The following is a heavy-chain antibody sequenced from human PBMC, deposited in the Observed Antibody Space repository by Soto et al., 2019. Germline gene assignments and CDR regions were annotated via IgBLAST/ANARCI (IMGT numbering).Heavy chain of an antibody. J-gene: IGHJ5*02. CDR2: IYHSGST. V-gene: IGHV4-30-2*01. CDR3: AGVRGPYCGGECYPPTPNWFDP. CDR1: GGSISSGGYS. Sequence: QLQLQESGSGLVKPSQTLSLTCAVSGGSISSGGYSWSWIRQPPGKGLEWIGYIYHSGSTYYNPSLQMRVTISVDRSKNQFSLKLSSVTAADSAVYYCAGVRGPYCGGECYPPTPNWFDPWGQGTLVTVSS. D-gene: IGHD2-21*01.